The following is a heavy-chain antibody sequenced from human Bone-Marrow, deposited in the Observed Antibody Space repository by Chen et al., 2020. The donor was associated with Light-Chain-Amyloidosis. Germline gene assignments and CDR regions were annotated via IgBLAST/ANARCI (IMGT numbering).Heavy chain of an antibody. Sequence: EVQLVESGGGLVQPGGSLRLSCAASGFTFSSYSMNWVRKAPGKGLAWFSYISSSSSTIYYADSGKGRFTISRANAKNSLYLQMNSLRAEDTAVYYCARDEAAAAGTVPGPYYYYYYMDVWGKGTTVTVSS. CDR1: GFTFSSYS. CDR3: ARDEAAAAGTVPGPYYYYYYMDV. D-gene: IGHD6-13*01. J-gene: IGHJ6*03. V-gene: IGHV3-48*01. CDR2: ISSSSSTI.